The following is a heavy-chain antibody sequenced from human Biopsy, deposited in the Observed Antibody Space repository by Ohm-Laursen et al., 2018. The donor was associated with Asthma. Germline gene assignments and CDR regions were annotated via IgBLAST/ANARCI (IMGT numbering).Heavy chain of an antibody. CDR3: AKATLGDIGKDY. J-gene: IGHJ4*02. V-gene: IGHV3-9*01. D-gene: IGHD2-21*01. CDR2: ISWNSGSI. CDR1: GFSLDDYA. Sequence: RSLRLSCSASGFSLDDYAMYWVRQGPGKGLERVSGISWNSGSIGYADSVKGRFTISRDNAKNSLYLQMNSLRVEDTALYYCAKATLGDIGKDYWGQGTLVTVSS.